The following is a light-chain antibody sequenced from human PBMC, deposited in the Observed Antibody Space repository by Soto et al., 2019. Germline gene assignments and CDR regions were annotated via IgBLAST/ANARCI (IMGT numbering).Light chain of an antibody. J-gene: IGKJ1*01. CDR3: HQYGSFPPWT. V-gene: IGKV3-20*01. CDR2: AAS. Sequence: EIVLTQSPGTLSLSPGERATLSCRASQSVSSNYLAWYQQKPGQAPRFLIYAASSRASGIPDRFSGSGSGTAFSLTISRLEPEDFAVYDCHQYGSFPPWTFGQVTKVEIK. CDR1: QSVSSNY.